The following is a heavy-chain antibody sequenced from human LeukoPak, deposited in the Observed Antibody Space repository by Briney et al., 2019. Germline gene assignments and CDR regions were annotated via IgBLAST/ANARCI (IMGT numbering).Heavy chain of an antibody. J-gene: IGHJ4*02. CDR1: GASTTSYY. CDR3: ARTGVAVTSFDY. Sequence: PSETLSLTCSVSGASTTSYYWNWIRQAPGKGLEWIGYIYSDGTTSYSPSLRSRVTISVDTSKNQFSLKLSSVTAADTAVYYCARTGVAVTSFDYWGQGTLVTVSS. D-gene: IGHD2-21*02. CDR2: IYSDGTT. V-gene: IGHV4-4*08.